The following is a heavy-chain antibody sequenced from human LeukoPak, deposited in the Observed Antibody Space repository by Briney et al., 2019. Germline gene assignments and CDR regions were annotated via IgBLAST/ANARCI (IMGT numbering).Heavy chain of an antibody. J-gene: IGHJ4*02. V-gene: IGHV3-23*01. CDR1: GFNFTSYA. D-gene: IGHD6-13*01. Sequence: PRRSLTLSCAASGFNFTSYAMGCVRQAPGKLLEWVSDLSVSGDRKYHADSVKGGFTISRDNSKTALKLQMNSLRAEDTAVYYCAKEGRSSWYFHEVDCWGQGTLVTVSS. CDR3: AKEGRSSWYFHEVDC. CDR2: LSVSGDRK.